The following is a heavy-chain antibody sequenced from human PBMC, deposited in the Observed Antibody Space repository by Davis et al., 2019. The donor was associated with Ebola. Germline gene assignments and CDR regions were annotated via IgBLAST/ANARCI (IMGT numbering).Heavy chain of an antibody. Sequence: MPGGSLRLSCAASGFTFSDYYMTWIRQPPGKGLEWIGSIYNGGSTYYNASLKSRVTMSVDTSENQFSLKLASVTAADTAVYYCARSLGSYYAPSMAYWGQGALVTVSS. CDR2: IYNGGST. CDR1: GFTFSDYY. CDR3: ARSLGSYYAPSMAY. V-gene: IGHV4-38-2*01. J-gene: IGHJ4*02. D-gene: IGHD1-26*01.